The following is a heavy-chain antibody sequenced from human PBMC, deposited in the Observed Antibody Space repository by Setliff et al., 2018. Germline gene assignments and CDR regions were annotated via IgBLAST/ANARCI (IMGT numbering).Heavy chain of an antibody. V-gene: IGHV4-30-4*08. J-gene: IGHJ4*02. CDR3: ARESGSYYESDY. Sequence: PSETLSLTCTVSGGSISSGDYYWSWIRQPPGKGLEWIGYIYYSGSTYYNPSLKSRVTISVDTSKNQFSLKLSSVTAADMAVYYCARESGSYYESDYWGQGTLVTVSS. CDR1: GGSISSGDYY. D-gene: IGHD3-10*01. CDR2: IYYSGST.